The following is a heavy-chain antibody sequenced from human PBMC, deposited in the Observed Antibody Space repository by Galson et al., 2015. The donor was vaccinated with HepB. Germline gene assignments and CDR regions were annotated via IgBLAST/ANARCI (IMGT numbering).Heavy chain of an antibody. J-gene: IGHJ6*02. CDR1: GFTFTNYG. CDR2: LWYDGTNK. V-gene: IGHV3-33*06. Sequence: SLRLSCAPSGFTFTNYGMHWVRQAPGKGLEWVAVLWYDGTNKYYADSVKGRFTISRDNSKNMLYLQMNSLRAEDTAVYYCAKGVEGCSSTSCYNYYGMDVWGQGTPVTVSS. D-gene: IGHD2-2*02. CDR3: AKGVEGCSSTSCYNYYGMDV.